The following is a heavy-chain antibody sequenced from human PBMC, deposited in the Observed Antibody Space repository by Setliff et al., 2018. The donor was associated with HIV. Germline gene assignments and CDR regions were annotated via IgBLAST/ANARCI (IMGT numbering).Heavy chain of an antibody. CDR1: GFSLSTSGVG. CDR3: ARTTIAAAGSGWFDP. Sequence: SGPTLVNPTQTLTLTCTFSGFSLSTSGVGVGWIRQPPGKALEWLALMYWNDDKRYSPSLKSRLTITKDTSKNQVVLTMTNMDPVDTASYYCARTTIAAAGSGWFDPWGQGTLVTVSS. V-gene: IGHV2-5*01. CDR2: MYWNDDK. J-gene: IGHJ5*02. D-gene: IGHD6-13*01.